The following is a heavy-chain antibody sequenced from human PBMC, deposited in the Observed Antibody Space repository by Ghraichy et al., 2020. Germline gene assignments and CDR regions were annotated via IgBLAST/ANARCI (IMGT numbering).Heavy chain of an antibody. J-gene: IGHJ4*02. CDR2: IYHSVST. Sequence: SETLSLTCAVSGGSISSSNWWSWVRQPPGKGLEWIGEIYHSVSTNYNPSLKSRVTISVDKSKNQFSLKLSSVTAADTAVYYCARAGGYSSGWYDYWGQGTLVTVSS. D-gene: IGHD6-19*01. CDR3: ARAGGYSSGWYDY. V-gene: IGHV4-4*02. CDR1: GGSISSSNW.